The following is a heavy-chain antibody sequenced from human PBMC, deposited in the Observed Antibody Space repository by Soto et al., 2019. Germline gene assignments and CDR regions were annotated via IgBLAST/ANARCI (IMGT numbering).Heavy chain of an antibody. CDR2: IIPILGIA. D-gene: IGHD2-15*01. J-gene: IGHJ6*02. V-gene: IGHV1-69*08. CDR3: ARDWVEVDPVTYYYYGMDV. CDR1: GGTFSSYT. Sequence: QVQLVQSGAEVKKPGSSVKVSCKASGGTFSSYTISWVRQAPGQGLEWMGRIIPILGIANYAQKFQGRVTITADKSTSTAYMELSSLRSEDTAVYYCARDWVEVDPVTYYYYGMDVWGQGTTVTVSS.